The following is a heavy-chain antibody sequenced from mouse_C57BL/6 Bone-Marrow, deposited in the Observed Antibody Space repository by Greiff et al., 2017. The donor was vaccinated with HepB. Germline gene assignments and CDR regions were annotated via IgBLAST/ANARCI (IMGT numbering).Heavy chain of an antibody. CDR3: ARRGRRVYSFDH. D-gene: IGHD1-2*01. CDR2: IYPRSGNT. Sequence: VQLQESGAELARPGASVKLSCKASGYTFTSYGISWVKQSTGQGLEWIGEIYPRSGNTYYNEKFKGKATLTADKSSSTAYMELRSLTSEDSAVYFCARRGRRVYSFDHWGQGTTLTVSS. CDR1: GYTFTSYG. J-gene: IGHJ2*01. V-gene: IGHV1-81*01.